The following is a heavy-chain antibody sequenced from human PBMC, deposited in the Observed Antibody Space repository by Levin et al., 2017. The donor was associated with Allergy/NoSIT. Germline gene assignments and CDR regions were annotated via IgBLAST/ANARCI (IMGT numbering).Heavy chain of an antibody. J-gene: IGHJ3*01. CDR3: AKRGYCSGNTCQSHDAIDV. CDR2: IVFDGNDQ. D-gene: IGHD2-15*01. CDR1: GFQFSLYG. Sequence: GGSLRLSCAASGFQFSLYGMHWVRQAPGKGLEWVALIVFDGNDQYYADSVKGRFTISRDNSKNTLNLQMSSLRENDTAIYYCAKRGYCSGNTCQSHDAIDVWGQGTLVIVSS. V-gene: IGHV3-30*18.